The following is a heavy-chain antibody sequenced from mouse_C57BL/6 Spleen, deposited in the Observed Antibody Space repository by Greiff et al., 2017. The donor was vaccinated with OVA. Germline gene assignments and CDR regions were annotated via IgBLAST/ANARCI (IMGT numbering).Heavy chain of an antibody. Sequence: QVQLQQPGAELVRPGSSVKLSCKASGYTFTSYWMDWVKQRPGQGLEWIGNIYPSDSETHYNQKFKDKATLTVDKSSSTAYMQLSSLTSEDSAVYYCARSGGGAMDYWGQGTSVTVSS. V-gene: IGHV1-61*01. CDR2: IYPSDSET. J-gene: IGHJ4*01. CDR1: GYTFTSYW. CDR3: ARSGGGAMDY.